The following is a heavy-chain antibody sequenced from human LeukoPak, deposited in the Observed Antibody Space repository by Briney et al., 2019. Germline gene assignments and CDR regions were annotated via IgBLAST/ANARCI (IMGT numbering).Heavy chain of an antibody. J-gene: IGHJ5*02. V-gene: IGHV4-39*07. CDR1: GVSISSSNSY. CDR2: IYHSGST. D-gene: IGHD3-22*01. CDR3: AREYDSSGYYYIWFDP. Sequence: PSETLSLTCTVSGVSISSSNSYWGWIRQPPGKGLEWIGSIYHSGSTYYNPSLKSRVTISVDTSKNQFSLKLSSVTAADTAVYYCAREYDSSGYYYIWFDPWGQGTLVTVSS.